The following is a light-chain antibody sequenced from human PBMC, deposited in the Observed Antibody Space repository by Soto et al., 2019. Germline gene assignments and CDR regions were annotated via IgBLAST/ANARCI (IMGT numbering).Light chain of an antibody. CDR3: SSYTSSSLCV. CDR2: DVS. J-gene: IGLJ1*01. CDR1: SSDVGGYNY. Sequence: QSALTQPSSVSASPGQTTTISCPGTSSDVGGYNYVSWYQQHPGKAPKLMIYDVSNRPSGVSDRFSGSKSGNTASLTISGLQAEDEADYYCSSYTSSSLCVFGTGTKVTVL. V-gene: IGLV2-14*01.